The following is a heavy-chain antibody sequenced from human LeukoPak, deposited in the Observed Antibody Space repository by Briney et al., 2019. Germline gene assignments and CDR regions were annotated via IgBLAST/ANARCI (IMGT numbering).Heavy chain of an antibody. Sequence: ASVKVSCKASGYTFPGYYMHWVRQAPGHGLEWMGWINPNSGGTNYAQKFQGRVTMTRDTSISTAYMELSRLRSDDTAVYYCAREHSSSSGKVFDYWGQGTLVTVSS. CDR1: GYTFPGYY. CDR3: AREHSSSSGKVFDY. V-gene: IGHV1-2*02. D-gene: IGHD6-6*01. J-gene: IGHJ4*02. CDR2: INPNSGGT.